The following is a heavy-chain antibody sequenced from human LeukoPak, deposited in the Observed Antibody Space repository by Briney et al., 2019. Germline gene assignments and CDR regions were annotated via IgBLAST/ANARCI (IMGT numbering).Heavy chain of an antibody. V-gene: IGHV3-66*01. CDR2: IYSGGST. J-gene: IGHJ6*02. CDR3: ARDSAWYLDV. D-gene: IGHD6-13*01. CDR1: GFTVSSNY. Sequence: GGSLRLSRADSGFTVSSNYMSWVRQAPGKGLEWVSVIYSGGSTYYADSVKGRFTISRDNSRNTLYLQMNSLRAEDTAVYYCARDSAWYLDVWGQGTTVTVSS.